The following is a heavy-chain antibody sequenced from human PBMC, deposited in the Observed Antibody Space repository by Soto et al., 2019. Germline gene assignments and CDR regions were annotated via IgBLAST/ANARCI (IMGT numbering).Heavy chain of an antibody. CDR3: AHIGISTWFTY. CDR1: GFSLGTRGVG. J-gene: IGHJ4*02. D-gene: IGHD3-10*01. Sequence: QITLKESGPTLVKPTQTLTLTCTFSGFSLGTRGVGVGWIRQPPGKALEWLALIYWDDDKRYSPSLRSRLTITKDTSKNQVVLTLTNMDPVDTATYYCAHIGISTWFTYWGQGTLVTVSS. V-gene: IGHV2-5*02. CDR2: IYWDDDK.